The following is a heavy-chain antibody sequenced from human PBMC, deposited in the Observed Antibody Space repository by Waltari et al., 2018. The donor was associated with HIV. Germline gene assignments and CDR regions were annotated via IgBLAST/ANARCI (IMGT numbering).Heavy chain of an antibody. V-gene: IGHV4-39*01. Sequence: QLQLQESGPGLVKPSETLSLTCTVSGGSISSSSYYWGCIRQHPGKGLGWFGGIYYSGSTHYNPSLRSRVTMSVDTSEIQFSLKLSSVTAADTAVYYCARAVQGYCSGGSCENYFDYWGQGTLVTVSS. CDR3: ARAVQGYCSGGSCENYFDY. D-gene: IGHD2-15*01. J-gene: IGHJ4*02. CDR2: IYYSGST. CDR1: GGSISSSSYY.